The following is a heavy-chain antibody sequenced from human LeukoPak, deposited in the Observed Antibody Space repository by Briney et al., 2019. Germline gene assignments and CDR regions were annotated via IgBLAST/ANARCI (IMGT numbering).Heavy chain of an antibody. CDR1: GFTFSSYG. D-gene: IGHD1-26*01. CDR3: AKKGGSYLPSWFDP. CDR2: IRYDGSNK. V-gene: IGHV3-30*02. J-gene: IGHJ5*02. Sequence: PGGSLRLSCAASGFTFSSYGMHWVRQAPGKGLEWVAFIRYDGSNKYYADSVKGRFTISRDNSKNTLYLQMNSLRAEDTAVYYCAKKGGSYLPSWFDPWGQGTLVTVSS.